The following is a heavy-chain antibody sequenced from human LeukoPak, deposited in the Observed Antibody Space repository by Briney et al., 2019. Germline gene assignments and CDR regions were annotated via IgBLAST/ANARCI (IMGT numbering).Heavy chain of an antibody. Sequence: GGSLRLSCAASGFTFDDYGMSWVRQAPGKGLEWVSGINWNGGSTGYADSVKGRFTISRDNAKDSLYLQMNSLRAEDTALYYCARDLGYSYGLGYWGQGTLVTVSS. CDR3: ARDLGYSYGLGY. CDR1: GFTFDDYG. CDR2: INWNGGST. J-gene: IGHJ4*02. V-gene: IGHV3-20*04. D-gene: IGHD5-18*01.